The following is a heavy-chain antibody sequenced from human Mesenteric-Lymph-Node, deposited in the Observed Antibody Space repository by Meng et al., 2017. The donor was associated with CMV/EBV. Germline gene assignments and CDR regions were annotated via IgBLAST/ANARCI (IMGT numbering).Heavy chain of an antibody. D-gene: IGHD1-7*01. CDR2: INPNSGGT. CDR1: GYTFTGYY. CDR3: ARARNWNYAFDY. J-gene: IGHJ4*02. V-gene: IGHV1-2*02. Sequence: ASVKVSCKASGYTFTGYYMHWVRQAPGQGLEWMGWINPNSGGTNYAQKFQGRVTMTRDTSISTAYMELSRLRSDDTAVYYCARARNWNYAFDYWGQGTLVTVSS.